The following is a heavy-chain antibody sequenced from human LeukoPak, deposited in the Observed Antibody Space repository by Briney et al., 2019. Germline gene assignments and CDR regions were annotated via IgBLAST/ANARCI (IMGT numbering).Heavy chain of an antibody. J-gene: IGHJ6*03. CDR1: GFTFSTYG. CDR3: ARDSSLLGILYYYYYMDV. V-gene: IGHV3-30*03. CDR2: ISYDGSTK. Sequence: GGSLRLSCTASGFTFSTYGMHWVRQAPGKGLEWVTLISYDGSTKYYSDSVKGRFTISRDNSKNTLYLQMNSLRAEDTAVYYCARDSSLLGILYYYYYMDVWGKGTTVTVSS. D-gene: IGHD2-15*01.